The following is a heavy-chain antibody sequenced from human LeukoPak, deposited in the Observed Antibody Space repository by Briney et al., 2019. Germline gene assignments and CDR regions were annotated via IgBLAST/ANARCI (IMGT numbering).Heavy chain of an antibody. CDR3: ARAADMVATITGGRYYYYGMDV. Sequence: SQTLSLTCAISGDSVSSNSAAWNWIRQSPSRGLEWLGRTYYRSKWYNDYSVSVKSRITINPDTSKNQFSLQLNSVTPEDTAVYYCARAADMVATITGGRYYYYGMDVWGQGTTVTVSS. J-gene: IGHJ6*02. V-gene: IGHV6-1*01. CDR2: TYYRSKWYN. D-gene: IGHD5-12*01. CDR1: GDSVSSNSAA.